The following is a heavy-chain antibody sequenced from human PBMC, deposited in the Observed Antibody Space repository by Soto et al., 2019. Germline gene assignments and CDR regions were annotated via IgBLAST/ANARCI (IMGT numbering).Heavy chain of an antibody. CDR1: GGSISSRSYY. J-gene: IGHJ5*02. Sequence: SETLSLTCTVSGGSISSRSYYWAWIRQPPGKGLEWIGSIYYSGSTYYNPSLKSRVTISVDTSKNQFSLKLSSVTAVDTAVYYCARRDVMTTLNWFDPWGQGTLVTVSS. CDR2: IYYSGST. V-gene: IGHV4-39*01. CDR3: ARRDVMTTLNWFDP. D-gene: IGHD1-1*01.